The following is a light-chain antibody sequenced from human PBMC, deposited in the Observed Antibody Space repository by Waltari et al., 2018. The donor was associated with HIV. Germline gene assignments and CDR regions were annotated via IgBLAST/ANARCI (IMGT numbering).Light chain of an antibody. J-gene: IGKJ2*01. CDR3: QQSYITPYT. V-gene: IGKV4-1*01. CDR1: QSISYTSIARIY. CDR2: WAS. Sequence: IVMTQSPDSLIVPLGARATMNCKSDQSISYTSIARIYLSWYRQRPGQYPQLLIYWASTRASGVSQRFTGSGSGTNFTLTISHLQSEDVASYYCQQSYITPYTFGRGTKVQI.